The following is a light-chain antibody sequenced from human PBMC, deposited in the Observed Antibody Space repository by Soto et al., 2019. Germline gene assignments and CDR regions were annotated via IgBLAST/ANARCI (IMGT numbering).Light chain of an antibody. CDR2: DVS. CDR3: SSYAATNTVL. J-gene: IGLJ2*01. Sequence: QSVLAQPASVSGPPGQSITISCTGTSSDIGAFNYVSWYQQHPGDAPKLLIFDVSDRPSGISVRFSASKSGNTASLTISGLQTEDEAHYFCSSYAATNTVLFGGGTKLTVL. V-gene: IGLV2-14*03. CDR1: SSDIGAFNY.